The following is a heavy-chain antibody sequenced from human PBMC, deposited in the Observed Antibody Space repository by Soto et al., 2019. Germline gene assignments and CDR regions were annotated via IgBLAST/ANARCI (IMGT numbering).Heavy chain of an antibody. V-gene: IGHV4-31*01. CDR1: GDSISRGGYY. D-gene: IGHD2-21*01. Sequence: VQLQESGPGLLKPSQTLSLSCTVSGDSISRGGYYWNWIRQQPRNGMQWMGYIYHSGRTNYNPSLKSLVILSVDTYKNQLSLAWNNLAAADTAVYYCGRDGAGAYGLGWCGPWGQGIRVTVSS. J-gene: IGHJ5*02. CDR3: GRDGAGAYGLGWCGP. CDR2: IYHSGRT.